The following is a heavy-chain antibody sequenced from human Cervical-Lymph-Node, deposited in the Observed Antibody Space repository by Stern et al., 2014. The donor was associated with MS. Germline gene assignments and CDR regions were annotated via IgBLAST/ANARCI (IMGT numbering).Heavy chain of an antibody. CDR2: IYHSGNT. Sequence: QLVESGSGLVKPSQTLSLTCAVSGDSISSGVFSWTWIRQPPGKGLEWIGYIYHSGNTYFNQSLRSRVTISMNRSRTQFSLKVTSVTAADTAIYYCARIGYEGAFDMWGQGTLVTVSS. J-gene: IGHJ3*02. D-gene: IGHD6-13*01. CDR1: GDSISSGVFS. V-gene: IGHV4-30-2*01. CDR3: ARIGYEGAFDM.